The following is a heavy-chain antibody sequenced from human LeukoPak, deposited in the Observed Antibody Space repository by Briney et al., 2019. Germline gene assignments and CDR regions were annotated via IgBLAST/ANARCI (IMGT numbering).Heavy chain of an antibody. D-gene: IGHD3-22*01. CDR2: ISYGGVFK. CDR1: GFTFTTHN. CDR3: ARVPRYYYDSSGYLDY. J-gene: IGHJ4*02. V-gene: IGHV3-30*02. Sequence: PGGSLRLSCAASGFTFTTHNMHWVRQAPGKGLGWMAFISYGGVFKQYADSVKGRFTVSRDNSKHTLYLQMNSLRAEDTAVYYCARVPRYYYDSSGYLDYWRQGTLVTVAS.